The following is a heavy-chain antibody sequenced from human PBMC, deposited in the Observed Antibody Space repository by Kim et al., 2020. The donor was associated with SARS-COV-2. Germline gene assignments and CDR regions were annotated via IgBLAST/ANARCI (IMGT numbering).Heavy chain of an antibody. D-gene: IGHD1-1*01. CDR2: TRDRANSYTT. J-gene: IGHJ6*02. V-gene: IGHV3-72*01. Sequence: GGSLRLSCAASGFTFSDHYMDWVRQAPGKGLEWIGRTRDRANSYTTEYAASEKGKFTISRDDSKNSLFLQMNSLKAEDTAVYYCTRGGYWKLGNYYYGMDVWGQGTTVTVSS. CDR3: TRGGYWKLGNYYYGMDV. CDR1: GFTFSDHY.